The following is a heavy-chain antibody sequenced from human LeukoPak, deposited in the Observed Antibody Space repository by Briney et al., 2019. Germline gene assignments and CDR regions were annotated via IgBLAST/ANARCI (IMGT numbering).Heavy chain of an antibody. Sequence: PGGSLRLSCAASGFTFSSHAMSWVRQAPGKGLEWVSAISGSGGSTYYADSVKGRFTISRDNSKNTLYLQMNSLRAEDKGVYYCAKFDDSSGYYRYWGQGTLVSVSS. CDR1: GFTFSSHA. D-gene: IGHD3-22*01. J-gene: IGHJ4*02. CDR3: AKFDDSSGYYRY. V-gene: IGHV3-23*01. CDR2: ISGSGGST.